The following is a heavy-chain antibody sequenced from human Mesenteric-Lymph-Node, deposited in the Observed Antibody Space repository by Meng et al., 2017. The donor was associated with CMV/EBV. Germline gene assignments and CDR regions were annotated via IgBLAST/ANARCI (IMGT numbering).Heavy chain of an antibody. J-gene: IGHJ4*02. CDR1: GFSLSTSGVG. CDR2: IYWDDDK. D-gene: IGHD3-16*01. CDR3: AHEPSPGGEFDY. Sequence: FSGFSLSTSGVGVGSLRQPPGKPMEWLALIYWDDDKRYSPSLKSRLTITKDTSKNQVVLTMTNMDPVDTATYYCAHEPSPGGEFDYWGQGTLVTVSS. V-gene: IGHV2-5*02.